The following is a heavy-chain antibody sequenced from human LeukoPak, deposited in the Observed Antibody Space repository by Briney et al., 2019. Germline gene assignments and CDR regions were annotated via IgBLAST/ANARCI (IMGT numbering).Heavy chain of an antibody. Sequence: GGSLRLSCAASGFTFSNNAMSWVRQAPGKGLEWVSSVSGDGTYTYYADSVKGRFTFSRDNSKNTLYLQMHTLRAEDTAVYYCAKRSSGLIPYFDYWGQGTLVTVSS. CDR3: AKRSSGLIPYFDY. CDR1: GFTFSNNA. J-gene: IGHJ4*02. D-gene: IGHD6-19*01. V-gene: IGHV3-23*01. CDR2: VSGDGTYT.